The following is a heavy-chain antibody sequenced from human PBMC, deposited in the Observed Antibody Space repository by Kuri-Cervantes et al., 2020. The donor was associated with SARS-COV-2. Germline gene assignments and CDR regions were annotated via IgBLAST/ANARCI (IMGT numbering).Heavy chain of an antibody. Sequence: GESLKISCAASGFTFSSYSMNWVRQAPGKGLEWVSSISSSSSYIYYADSVKGRFTISRDNAKNSLYLQMNSLRAEDTAVYYCARDVYRDYYYYMDVWGKGTTVTVSS. CDR2: ISSSSSYI. J-gene: IGHJ6*03. CDR3: ARDVYRDYYYYMDV. V-gene: IGHV3-21*04. D-gene: IGHD4-11*01. CDR1: GFTFSSYS.